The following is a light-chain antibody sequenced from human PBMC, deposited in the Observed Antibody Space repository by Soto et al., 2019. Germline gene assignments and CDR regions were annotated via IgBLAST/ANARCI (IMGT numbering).Light chain of an antibody. V-gene: IGKV3-20*01. CDR1: QSVSSSY. CDR3: HQCATSPLT. CDR2: GAS. J-gene: IGKJ4*01. Sequence: EIVLTQSPGTLSLSPGERATLSCRASQSVSSSYLAWYQQKPGQAPRLLIYGASSRATGIPDRFSGSGSGTDFTLTISRLEPEDFAVYYCHQCATSPLTFGGGTKVEI.